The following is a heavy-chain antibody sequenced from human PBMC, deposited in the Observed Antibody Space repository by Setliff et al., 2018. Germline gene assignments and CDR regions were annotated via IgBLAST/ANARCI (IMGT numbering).Heavy chain of an antibody. CDR1: GYTFTSYY. CDR3: VRAPPTVVIPPGRAFFDP. J-gene: IGHJ5*02. D-gene: IGHD2-2*01. V-gene: IGHV1-46*01. CDR2: IIPSTGNT. Sequence: ASVKVSCKASGYTFTSYYMHWVRQAPGQGLEWMTMIIPSTGNTNYAQKFQGRVTMTADTSTNTVYMELRSLRSDDTAVYYCVRAPPTVVIPPGRAFFDPWGQGTLVTVSS.